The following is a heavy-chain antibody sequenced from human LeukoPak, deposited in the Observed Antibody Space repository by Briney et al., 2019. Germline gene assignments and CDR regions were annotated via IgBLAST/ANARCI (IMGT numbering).Heavy chain of an antibody. D-gene: IGHD1-14*01. CDR3: ARDPGRTPVYYYYGMDV. J-gene: IGHJ6*02. V-gene: IGHV1-18*01. CDR1: GYTFTSYG. Sequence: GASVKVSCKASGYTFTSYGISWVRQAPGQGLEWMGWISAYNGNTNYAQKLQGRVTMTTDTSTSTAYMELRSLRSDDTAVYYCARDPGRTPVYYYYGMDVWGQGTTVTVSS. CDR2: ISAYNGNT.